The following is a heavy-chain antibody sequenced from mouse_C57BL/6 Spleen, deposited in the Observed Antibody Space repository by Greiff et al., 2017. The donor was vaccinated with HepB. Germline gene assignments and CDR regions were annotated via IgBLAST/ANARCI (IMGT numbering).Heavy chain of an antibody. V-gene: IGHV5-12*01. CDR3: AREGLVITTVVATSMDY. J-gene: IGHJ4*01. CDR2: ISNGGGST. D-gene: IGHD1-1*01. Sequence: EVMLVESGGGLVQPGGSLKLSCAASGFTFSDYYMYWVRQTPEKRLEWVAYISNGGGSTYYPDTVKGRFTISRDNAKNTLYLQMSRLKSEDTAMYYCAREGLVITTVVATSMDYWGQGTSVTVSS. CDR1: GFTFSDYY.